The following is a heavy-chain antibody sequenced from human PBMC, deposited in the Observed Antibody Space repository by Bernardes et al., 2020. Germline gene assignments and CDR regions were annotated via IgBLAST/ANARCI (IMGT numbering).Heavy chain of an antibody. CDR3: AGGNWRIDY. V-gene: IGHV4-34*01. J-gene: IGHJ4*02. Sequence: QTLSLTCAVYGGSFSASYWGWVRQSPGKGLEWIGEINHSGSAHYNPSLKSRVTISVDSSKKQVSLKVTSVTAADTAMYYCAGGNWRIDYWGQGTPVTVSS. D-gene: IGHD1-1*01. CDR2: INHSGSA. CDR1: GGSFSASY.